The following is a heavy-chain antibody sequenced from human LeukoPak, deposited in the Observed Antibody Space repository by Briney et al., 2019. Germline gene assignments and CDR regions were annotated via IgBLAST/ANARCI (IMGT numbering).Heavy chain of an antibody. CDR2: IYPGDSDT. J-gene: IGHJ4*02. CDR3: ARRWQFRGGNFDY. Sequence: GESLKISCKGSGYSFTSYWIGWVRQMPGKGLEWMGIIYPGDSDTRYSPSFQGQVTISADKSISTAYLQWSSLKASDTAMNYCARRWQFRGGNFDYWGQGTLVTVSS. D-gene: IGHD4-23*01. V-gene: IGHV5-51*01. CDR1: GYSFTSYW.